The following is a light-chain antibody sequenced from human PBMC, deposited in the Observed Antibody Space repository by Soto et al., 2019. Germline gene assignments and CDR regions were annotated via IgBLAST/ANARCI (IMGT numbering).Light chain of an antibody. CDR1: QSVSNN. CDR3: QQYYEWVT. CDR2: GAS. V-gene: IGKV3-15*01. Sequence: EIVMTQSPATLSVSPGERATLSSRASQSVSNNLAWYQQKPGQAPRLLIYGASTRATGIPARFSGSGSGTEFTLIISSLQSEDFAVYYCQQYYEWVTFGGGTKVEI. J-gene: IGKJ4*01.